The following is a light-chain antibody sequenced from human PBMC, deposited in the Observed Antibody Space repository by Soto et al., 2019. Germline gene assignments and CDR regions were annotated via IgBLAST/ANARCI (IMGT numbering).Light chain of an antibody. CDR2: KAS. CDR1: QSISGW. V-gene: IGKV1-5*03. CDR3: QHYISYSGT. J-gene: IGKJ1*01. Sequence: DILMTQSPSTLSSSVGDRVTITCRASQSISGWLAWYQQKPGKAPKLLIFKASSLETGVPPRFSGSGSGTEFTLPISGLQPDDFATYYCQHYISYSGTFGQGTKVEIK.